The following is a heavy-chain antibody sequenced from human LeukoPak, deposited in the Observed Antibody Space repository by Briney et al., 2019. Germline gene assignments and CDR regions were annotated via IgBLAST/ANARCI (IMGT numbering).Heavy chain of an antibody. CDR3: ARDPSSSWYYYDSSGSVFDC. J-gene: IGHJ4*02. V-gene: IGHV1-18*01. CDR1: GYTFTSYG. D-gene: IGHD3-22*01. Sequence: ASVKVSCKASGYTFTSYGISWVRQAPGQGLEWMGLISAYNGNTNYAQKLQGRVTMTTDTSTSTAYMELRSLRSDDTAVYYCARDPSSSWYYYDSSGSVFDCWGQGTLVTVSS. CDR2: ISAYNGNT.